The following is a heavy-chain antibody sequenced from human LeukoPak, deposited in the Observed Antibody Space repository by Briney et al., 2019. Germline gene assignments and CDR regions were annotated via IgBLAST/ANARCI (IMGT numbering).Heavy chain of an antibody. D-gene: IGHD1-26*01. CDR3: ARVSGTYYPVDY. J-gene: IGHJ4*02. CDR1: GFGFRYHW. V-gene: IGHV3-7*01. Sequence: PGGSLRLSCAATGFGFRYHWMSWVRHVAGKGLEWVANINQDGSEGDYVDSVKGRFTISRDNAESSLFLQMNSLRAEDTAVYYCARVSGTYYPVDYWGQGTVVTVSS. CDR2: INQDGSEG.